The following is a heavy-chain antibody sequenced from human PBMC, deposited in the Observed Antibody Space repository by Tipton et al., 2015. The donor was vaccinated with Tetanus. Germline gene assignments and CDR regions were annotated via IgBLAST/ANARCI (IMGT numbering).Heavy chain of an antibody. CDR1: GGTFTNYA. Sequence: QLVQSGAEMEKPGSSVKVSCKASGGTFTNYALSWVRQAPGQGLEWVGGITPIFGTTNSAPKFQGRVTMTTDTATNTAYMELRSLRSDDTAVYFCARLVKQWLVPEDYWGQGTLVIVSS. CDR3: ARLVKQWLVPEDY. V-gene: IGHV1-69*06. CDR2: ITPIFGTT. D-gene: IGHD6-19*01. J-gene: IGHJ4*02.